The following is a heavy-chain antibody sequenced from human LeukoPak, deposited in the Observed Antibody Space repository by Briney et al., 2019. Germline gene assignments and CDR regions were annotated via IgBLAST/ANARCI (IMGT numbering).Heavy chain of an antibody. Sequence: PGGSLRLSCAASGFSFGGYALHWVRQAPGKGLEWVASISWNSGDIVHADSVKGRFTISRDNSKDTLYVQMNSLRDEDTAVYYCAKDQRWESPHYLDSWGQGTLVTVPS. D-gene: IGHD1-26*01. V-gene: IGHV3-9*01. CDR2: ISWNSGDI. CDR3: AKDQRWESPHYLDS. J-gene: IGHJ4*02. CDR1: GFSFGGYA.